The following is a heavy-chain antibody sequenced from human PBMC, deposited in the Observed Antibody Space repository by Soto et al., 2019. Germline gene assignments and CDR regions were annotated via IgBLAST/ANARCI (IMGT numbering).Heavy chain of an antibody. J-gene: IGHJ5*02. CDR1: GASISGFY. D-gene: IGHD1-1*01. CDR2: IYATGTT. V-gene: IGHV4-4*07. CDR3: VRDGTKTLRDWFDP. Sequence: TLSLTCTVSGASISGFYWSWIRKSAGKGLEWIGRIYATGTTDYNPSLKSRVMMSVDTSKKQFSLKLRSVTAADTAVYYCVRDGTKTLRDWFDPWGQG.